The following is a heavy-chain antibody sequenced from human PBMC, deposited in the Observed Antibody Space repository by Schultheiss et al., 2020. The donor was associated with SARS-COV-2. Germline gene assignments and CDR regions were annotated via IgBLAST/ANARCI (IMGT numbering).Heavy chain of an antibody. V-gene: IGHV3-49*04. CDR3: TRVPYMTTVTTSEWYFDY. CDR1: GFTFGDYA. J-gene: IGHJ4*02. CDR2: IRSKAYGGTT. D-gene: IGHD4-17*01. Sequence: GGSLRLSCTASGFTFGDYAMSWVRQAPGKGLEWVGFIRSKAYGGTTEYAASVKGRFTISRDDSKSIAYLQMNSLKTEDTAVYYCTRVPYMTTVTTSEWYFDYWGQGTLVTVSS.